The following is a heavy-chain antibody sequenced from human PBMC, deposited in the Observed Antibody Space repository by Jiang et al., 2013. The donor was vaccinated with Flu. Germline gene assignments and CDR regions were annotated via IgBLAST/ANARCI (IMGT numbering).Heavy chain of an antibody. CDR2: PLLVSLIP. V-gene: IGHV5-51*01. CDR3: ARQVCSRCPRDY. D-gene: IGHD2-15*01. Sequence: KGLDLMGSHPLLVSLIPRYSPSFQGQVTISADKSISTAYLQWSSLKASDTAMYYCARQVCSRCPRDYWGQGTLVTVSS. J-gene: IGHJ4*02.